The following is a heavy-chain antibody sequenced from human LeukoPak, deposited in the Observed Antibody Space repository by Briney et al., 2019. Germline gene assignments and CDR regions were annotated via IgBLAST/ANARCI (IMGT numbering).Heavy chain of an antibody. CDR3: ARVGGSHDFFY. D-gene: IGHD1-26*01. J-gene: IGHJ4*02. V-gene: IGHV4-39*07. CDR2: INHSGST. CDR1: GASVSSGSYY. Sequence: SETLSLTCTVSGASVSSGSYYWSWIRQPPGKGLEWIGEINHSGSTNYNPSLKSRVTISVDTSKNQFSLKLSSVTAADTAVYYCARVGGSHDFFYWGQGTLVTVSS.